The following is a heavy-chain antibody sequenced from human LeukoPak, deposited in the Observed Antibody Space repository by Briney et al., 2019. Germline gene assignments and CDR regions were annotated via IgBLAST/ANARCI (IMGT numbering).Heavy chain of an antibody. CDR3: ARLHSSSGIDY. Sequence: SETLSLTCTVSGGSISSSSYYWGWIRQPPGKGLEWIGSIYYSGSTYYNPSLKSRVTISVDTSKNQFSLKLSSVTAADTAVYYCARLHSSSGIDYWDQGTLVTVSS. J-gene: IGHJ4*02. CDR1: GGSISSSSYY. CDR2: IYYSGST. D-gene: IGHD6-13*01. V-gene: IGHV4-39*01.